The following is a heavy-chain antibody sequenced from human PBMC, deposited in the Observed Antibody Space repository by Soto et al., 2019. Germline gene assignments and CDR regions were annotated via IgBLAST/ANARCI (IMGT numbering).Heavy chain of an antibody. Sequence: SETLSLTCTLSAYSIGSAYYWGWIRQPPGKGLEWIGNVYHSGGTYYNPSLKSRVTISMDTSKNQFSLNLTSVTAADTAVYYCTKERGPLLWRIDSWGQGTRVTVSS. V-gene: IGHV4-38-2*02. D-gene: IGHD3-10*01. CDR3: TKERGPLLWRIDS. CDR2: VYHSGGT. J-gene: IGHJ4*02. CDR1: AYSIGSAYY.